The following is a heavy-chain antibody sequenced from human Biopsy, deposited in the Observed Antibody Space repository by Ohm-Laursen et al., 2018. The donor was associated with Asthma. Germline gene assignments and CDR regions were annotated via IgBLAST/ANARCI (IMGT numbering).Heavy chain of an antibody. CDR1: GFTFSNYW. J-gene: IGHJ4*02. Sequence: SLRLSCSASGFTFSNYWMHWVRQAPGKGLVWVSRINSDGSSRTYGDSVKGRFTISRDNAKNTLYLQMNSLRADDTAVYYCARDGPELPTELDYWGPGTLVTVSS. V-gene: IGHV3-74*03. CDR3: ARDGPELPTELDY. D-gene: IGHD1-14*01. CDR2: INSDGSSR.